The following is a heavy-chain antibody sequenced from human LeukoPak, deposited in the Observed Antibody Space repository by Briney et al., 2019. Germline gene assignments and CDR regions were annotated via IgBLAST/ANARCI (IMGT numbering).Heavy chain of an antibody. D-gene: IGHD3-22*01. CDR2: INPTGGST. CDR3: AREWSDSSGNL. Sequence: ASVKVSCKASGYTFPSYFMHWVRQAPGQGLEWMGIINPTGGSTTYAQKFQGRVTMTRDTSTSTVYMELSSLRSEDTAVYYCAREWSDSSGNLWGQGTLVTVSS. J-gene: IGHJ5*02. CDR1: GYTFPSYF. V-gene: IGHV1-46*01.